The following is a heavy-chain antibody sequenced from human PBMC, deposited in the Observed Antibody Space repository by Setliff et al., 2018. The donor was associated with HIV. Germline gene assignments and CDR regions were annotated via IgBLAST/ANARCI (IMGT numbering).Heavy chain of an antibody. V-gene: IGHV1-18*01. CDR2: ISTYIGLT. CDR1: GYTFTNYG. Sequence: ASVKVSCKTSGYTFTNYGISWVRQAPGQGLEWVGWISTYIGLTKYGQILQGRVTMTTDTSTNTAYMELKNLTSDDTAVYYCAATGSSGYVYWGQGTLVTVSS. CDR3: AATGSSGYVY. D-gene: IGHD5-12*01. J-gene: IGHJ4*02.